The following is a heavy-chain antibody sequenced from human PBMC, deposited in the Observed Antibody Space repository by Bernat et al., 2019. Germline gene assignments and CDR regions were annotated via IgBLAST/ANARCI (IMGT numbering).Heavy chain of an antibody. V-gene: IGHV3-30*18. D-gene: IGHD2-15*01. CDR1: GSTFSSYG. J-gene: IGHJ4*02. CDR2: ISYDGSNK. Sequence: QVQLVESGGGVVQPGRSLRLSCAASGSTFSSYGMHWVRQAPGKGLEWVAVISYDGSNKYYADSVKGRFTISRDNSKNTLYLQMNSLRAEDTAVYYCAKDPRGGGPMYYFDYWGQGTLVTVSS. CDR3: AKDPRGGGPMYYFDY.